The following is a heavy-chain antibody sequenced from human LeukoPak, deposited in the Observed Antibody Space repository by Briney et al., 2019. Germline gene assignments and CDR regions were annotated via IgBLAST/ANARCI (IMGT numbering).Heavy chain of an antibody. Sequence: GASVKVSCKASGYTFIDYYIYWMRQAPGQGLEWMGWINPTSGGTNYAQKFQGRVTMTRDTSISTAYMELSRLRSDDTAVYYCAREKYEYYYDSSGYPFDYWGQGTLVTVSS. V-gene: IGHV1-2*02. CDR1: GYTFIDYY. D-gene: IGHD3-22*01. CDR3: AREKYEYYYDSSGYPFDY. CDR2: INPTSGGT. J-gene: IGHJ4*02.